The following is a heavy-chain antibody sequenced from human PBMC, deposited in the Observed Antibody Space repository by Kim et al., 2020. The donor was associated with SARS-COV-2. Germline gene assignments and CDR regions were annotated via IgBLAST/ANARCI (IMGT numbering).Heavy chain of an antibody. Sequence: GGSLRLSCAASGFTFSDYYMSWIRQAPGKGLEWVSYISSSGSTIYYADSVKGRFTISRENAKNSLYLQMNSLRAEDTAVYYCARENSHITIFGVVSRIGMDVWGQGTRVTVSS. J-gene: IGHJ6*02. V-gene: IGHV3-11*01. CDR3: ARENSHITIFGVVSRIGMDV. D-gene: IGHD3-3*01. CDR2: ISSSGSTI. CDR1: GFTFSDYY.